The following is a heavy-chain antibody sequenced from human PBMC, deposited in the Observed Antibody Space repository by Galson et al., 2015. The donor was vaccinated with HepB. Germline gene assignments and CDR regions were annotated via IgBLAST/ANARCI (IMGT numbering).Heavy chain of an antibody. J-gene: IGHJ4*02. V-gene: IGHV1-2*02. CDR1: GYTFTGYY. CDR3: ARSQLHDY. D-gene: IGHD6-6*01. Sequence: SVKVSCKASGYTFTGYYMHWVRQAPGQGLEWMGWVNPNTGGTNYAQTFQGRVTMTRDTSISTAYMELSRLRSDDTAVYYCARSQLHDYWGQGTLVTVSS. CDR2: VNPNTGGT.